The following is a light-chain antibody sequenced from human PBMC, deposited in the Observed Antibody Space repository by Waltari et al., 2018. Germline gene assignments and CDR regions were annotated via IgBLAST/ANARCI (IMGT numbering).Light chain of an antibody. CDR2: CAY. J-gene: IGKJ1*01. V-gene: IGKV3-15*01. Sequence: VMTQSPATLSVSPGERATLACRASQSVSRNLAWYQQKPGQAPRLLIYCAYTRGTGIPATFSGSGSGTEFSLTISSLQSEGFAVYYCQQYISWPWTFGQGTKVEIK. CDR3: QQYISWPWT. CDR1: QSVSRN.